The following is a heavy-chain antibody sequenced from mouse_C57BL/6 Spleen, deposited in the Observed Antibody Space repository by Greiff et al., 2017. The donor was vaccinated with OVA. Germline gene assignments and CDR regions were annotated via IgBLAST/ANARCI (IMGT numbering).Heavy chain of an antibody. Sequence: VQLQESGPGLVQPSQSLSITCTVSGFSLTSYGVHWVRQSPGKGLEWLGVIWRGGSTDYNAAFMSRLSITKDNSKSQVFFKMNSLQADDTAIYYCAKIDYDVGYAMDYWGQGTSVTVSS. CDR2: IWRGGST. J-gene: IGHJ4*01. D-gene: IGHD2-4*01. CDR1: GFSLTSYG. CDR3: AKIDYDVGYAMDY. V-gene: IGHV2-5*01.